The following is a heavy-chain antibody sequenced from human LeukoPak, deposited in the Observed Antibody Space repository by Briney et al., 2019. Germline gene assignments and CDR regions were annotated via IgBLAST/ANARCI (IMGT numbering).Heavy chain of an antibody. J-gene: IGHJ6*02. CDR2: IYSGGST. CDR1: GFTVSSNY. Sequence: PGGSLRLSCAASGFTVSSNYMSWVRQAPGKGLGWVSVIYSGGSTYYADSVKGRFTISRDNSKNTLYLQMNSLRAEDTAVYYCARVPYILGYCSGGSCEGHYYGMDVWGQGTTVTVSS. D-gene: IGHD2-15*01. CDR3: ARVPYILGYCSGGSCEGHYYGMDV. V-gene: IGHV3-53*01.